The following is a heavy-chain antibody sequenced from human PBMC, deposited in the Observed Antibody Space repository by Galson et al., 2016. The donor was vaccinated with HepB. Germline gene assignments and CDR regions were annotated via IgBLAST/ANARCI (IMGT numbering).Heavy chain of an antibody. CDR2: IHNSGYT. Sequence: SETLSLTCAISGVSITSGFHWHWIRQPPGKGLEWIGYIHNSGYTTYSSPLKSRVTISLDKSSKQFSLNVTSVTAADTAVYYCARRTMENYYNGMDVWGQGTTALVSS. CDR3: ARRTMENYYNGMDV. D-gene: IGHD4/OR15-4a*01. J-gene: IGHJ6*02. CDR1: GVSITSGFH. V-gene: IGHV4-61*05.